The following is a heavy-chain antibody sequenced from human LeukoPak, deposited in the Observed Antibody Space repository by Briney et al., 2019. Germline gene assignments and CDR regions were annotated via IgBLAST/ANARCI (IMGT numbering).Heavy chain of an antibody. J-gene: IGHJ3*02. D-gene: IGHD6-19*01. CDR1: GFTFSSYS. CDR2: ISSGDSTT. Sequence: GGSLRLSCAASGFTFSSYSMNWVRQAPGKGLEWISYISSGDSTTHYADSVKGRFTISRDNAKNSLYLQMNSLRAEDTAVYYCARDWLGSGWPGEIYAFDIWGQGTMVTVSS. V-gene: IGHV3-48*04. CDR3: ARDWLGSGWPGEIYAFDI.